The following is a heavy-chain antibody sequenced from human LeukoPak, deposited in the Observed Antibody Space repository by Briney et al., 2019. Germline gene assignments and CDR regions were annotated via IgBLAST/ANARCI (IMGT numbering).Heavy chain of an antibody. CDR1: GYTFTHYQ. CDR2: INPSGGST. D-gene: IGHD3-22*01. Sequence: ASVKVSCKASGYTFTHYQMHWVRQAPGQGLEWMGIINPSGGSTSYVEKFQGRVTLPRDTSTSTVYMELSSLRSDDTAVYYCARDPSYYDSSGYYYHFDYWGQGTLVTVSS. CDR3: ARDPSYYDSSGYYYHFDY. V-gene: IGHV1-46*01. J-gene: IGHJ4*02.